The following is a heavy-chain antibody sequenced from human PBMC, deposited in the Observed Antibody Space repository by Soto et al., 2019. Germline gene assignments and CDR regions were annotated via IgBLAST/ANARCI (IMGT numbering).Heavy chain of an antibody. Sequence: ASVKVSCKASGYTFTSYCISWVRQAPGQGLEWMGWISAYNGNTDYAQKRQGRVTMTTDTSTSTAYMELRSLRSDDTAVYYCAREGVWYGSGSYQPLYYFDYWGQRAPVTVSS. CDR2: ISAYNGNT. V-gene: IGHV1-18*01. D-gene: IGHD3-10*01. CDR3: AREGVWYGSGSYQPLYYFDY. J-gene: IGHJ4*02. CDR1: GYTFTSYC.